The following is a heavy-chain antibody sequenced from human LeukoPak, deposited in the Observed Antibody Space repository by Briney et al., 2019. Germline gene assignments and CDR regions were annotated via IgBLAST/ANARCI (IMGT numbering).Heavy chain of an antibody. V-gene: IGHV4-4*07. CDR2: IYTSGST. CDR1: GGSISSYY. D-gene: IGHD3-10*01. J-gene: IGHJ4*02. CDR3: ARGHSKGDRGSGSYRPVHAFDY. Sequence: PSETLSLTCTVSGGSISSYYWSWIRQPAGKGLEWIGRIYTSGSTNYNPSLKSRVTMSVDTSKNQFSLKLSSVTAADTAVYYCARGHSKGDRGSGSYRPVHAFDYWGQGTLVTVSS.